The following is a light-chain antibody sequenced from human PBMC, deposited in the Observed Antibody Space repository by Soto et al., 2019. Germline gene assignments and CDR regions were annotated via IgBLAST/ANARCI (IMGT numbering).Light chain of an antibody. CDR1: SSDIGAYDY. Sequence: QSALTQPASLSGSPGQSITISCTGTSSDIGAYDYVSWFQQHPGKAPKLMISEVNNRPSGVSNRFSGSKSGNTAYLTISGLQVEDEADYYCCSYTSSSIRVFGGGTKLTVL. CDR3: CSYTSSSIRV. V-gene: IGLV2-14*01. CDR2: EVN. J-gene: IGLJ3*02.